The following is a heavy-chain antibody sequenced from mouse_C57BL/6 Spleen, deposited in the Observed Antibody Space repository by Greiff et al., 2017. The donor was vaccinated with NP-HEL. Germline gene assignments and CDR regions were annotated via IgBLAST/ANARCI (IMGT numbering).Heavy chain of an antibody. V-gene: IGHV5-4*01. CDR1: GFTFSSYA. CDR2: ISDGGSYT. D-gene: IGHD4-1*01. J-gene: IGHJ2*01. Sequence: EVKVVESGGGLVKPGGSLKLSCAASGFTFSSYAMSWVRQTPEKRLEWVATISDGGSYTYYPDNVKGRFTISRDNAKNNLYLQMSHLKSEDTAMYYCARDFELGQRRFDYWGQGTTLTVSS. CDR3: ARDFELGQRRFDY.